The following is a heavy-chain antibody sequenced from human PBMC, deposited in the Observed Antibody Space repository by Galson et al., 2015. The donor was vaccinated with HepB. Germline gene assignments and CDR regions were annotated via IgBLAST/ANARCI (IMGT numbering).Heavy chain of an antibody. CDR2: ISYDGTNE. D-gene: IGHD5-24*01. CDR3: ARAHSPPVATNLVVGYFDY. J-gene: IGHJ4*02. Sequence: SLRLSCAASGFTFSTYAMNWVRQAPGKGLEWVAVISYDGTNEYYADSVKGRFTISRGNSKNTLYLQMNSLRVEDTAVYYCARAHSPPVATNLVVGYFDYWGQGTLVTVAA. V-gene: IGHV3-30-3*01. CDR1: GFTFSTYA.